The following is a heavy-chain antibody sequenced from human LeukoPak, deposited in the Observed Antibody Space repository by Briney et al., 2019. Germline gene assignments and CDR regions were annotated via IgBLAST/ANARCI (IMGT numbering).Heavy chain of an antibody. V-gene: IGHV4-38-2*02. CDR3: ELIGADFDY. CDR2: IYHSGST. J-gene: IGHJ4*02. D-gene: IGHD3-10*01. Sequence: PSETLSLTCTVPGYSISSGYYWGWIRQPPGKGLEWIGSIYHSGSTYYNPSLKSRVTISVDTSKNQFSLKLSSVTAADTAVYYCELIGADFDYWGQGTLVTVSS. CDR1: GYSISSGYY.